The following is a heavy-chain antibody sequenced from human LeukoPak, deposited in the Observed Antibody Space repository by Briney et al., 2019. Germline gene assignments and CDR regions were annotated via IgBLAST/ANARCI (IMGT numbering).Heavy chain of an antibody. J-gene: IGHJ5*02. CDR2: INHSGST. CDR3: ARHVGGVRPKNWFDP. V-gene: IGHV4-34*01. D-gene: IGHD3-10*02. Sequence: KPSETLSLTCAVYCGSFSGYYWSWIRQPPGKGLEWIGEINHSGSTNYNPSLKSRVTISVDTSKNQFSLKLSSVTAADTAVYYCARHVGGVRPKNWFDPWGQGTLVTVSS. CDR1: CGSFSGYY.